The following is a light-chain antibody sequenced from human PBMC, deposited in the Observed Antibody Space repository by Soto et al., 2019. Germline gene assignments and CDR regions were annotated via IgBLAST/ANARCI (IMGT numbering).Light chain of an antibody. Sequence: DIQMTQSPSTLSASVGDRVTITCRASPSSSSWLAWYQQKPGKAPKLLIYKASSLESGVPSRFSGSGYETEYTLTISSLQPDDFATYFCQQDNSYPHTFGGGTKLEIK. CDR3: QQDNSYPHT. V-gene: IGKV1-5*03. CDR2: KAS. J-gene: IGKJ4*01. CDR1: PSSSSW.